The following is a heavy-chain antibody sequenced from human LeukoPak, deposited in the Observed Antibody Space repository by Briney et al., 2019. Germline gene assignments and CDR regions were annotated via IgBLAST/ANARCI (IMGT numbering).Heavy chain of an antibody. CDR1: GGSIGSSSYY. CDR2: IYYSGST. D-gene: IGHD5-18*01. Sequence: SETLSLTCTVSGGSIGSSSYYWGWIRQPPGKGLEWIGSIYYSGSTYYNPSLKSRVTIPVDTSKNQFSLKLSSVTAADTAVYYCARGGYSYSFDYWGQGTLVTVSS. V-gene: IGHV4-39*07. J-gene: IGHJ4*02. CDR3: ARGGYSYSFDY.